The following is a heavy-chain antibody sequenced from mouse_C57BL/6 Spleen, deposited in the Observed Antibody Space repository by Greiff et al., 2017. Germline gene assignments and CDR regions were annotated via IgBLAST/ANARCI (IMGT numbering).Heavy chain of an antibody. V-gene: IGHV1-75*01. CDR3: ARWWSDYYGSSQGYFDV. J-gene: IGHJ1*03. Sequence: LVESGPELVKPGASVKISCKASGYTFTAYYINWVKQRPGQGLEWIGWIFPGSGSTYYNEKFKGKATLTVDKSSSTAYMLLSRLTSEDSAVYFCARWWSDYYGSSQGYFDVWGTGTTVTVSS. D-gene: IGHD1-1*01. CDR1: GYTFTAYY. CDR2: IFPGSGST.